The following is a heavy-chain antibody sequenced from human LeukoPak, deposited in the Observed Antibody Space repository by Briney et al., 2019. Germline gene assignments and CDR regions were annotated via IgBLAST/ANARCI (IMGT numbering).Heavy chain of an antibody. D-gene: IGHD5-12*01. CDR3: AKGYRVTRDHISSDFDY. CDR2: ISGSGGST. CDR1: GFTFSSYA. J-gene: IGHJ4*02. Sequence: QSGGSLRLSCAASGFTFSSYAMSWVRQAPGKGLEWVSAISGSGGSTYYADSVKGRFTISRDNSKNTLYLQMNSLRAEDTAVYYCAKGYRVTRDHISSDFDYWGQETLVTVSS. V-gene: IGHV3-23*01.